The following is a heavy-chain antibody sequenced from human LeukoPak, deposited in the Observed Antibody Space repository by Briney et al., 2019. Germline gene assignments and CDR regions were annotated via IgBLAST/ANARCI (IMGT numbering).Heavy chain of an antibody. D-gene: IGHD3-22*01. V-gene: IGHV1-18*01. Sequence: ASVKVSCKASGYTFSNYAISWVRQAPGQGLEWMGWITTNNANTNYAQKLQGRVTMTTDTSTSTVYMELRSLRSDDTAVYYCARWSDDSSGYADYWGQGTLVTVSS. J-gene: IGHJ4*02. CDR1: GYTFSNYA. CDR3: ARWSDDSSGYADY. CDR2: ITTNNANT.